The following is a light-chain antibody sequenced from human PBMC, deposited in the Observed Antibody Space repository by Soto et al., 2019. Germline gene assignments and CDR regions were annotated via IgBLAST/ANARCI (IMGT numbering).Light chain of an antibody. V-gene: IGKV2-28*01. CDR3: MQALQSLT. Sequence: EIVITQSPLIRLFIPLEPAYISCRSSQSLLYNNTYIDLDWYVQKPGQSPQLLIYFGSNRAPGVPDRVSGSGSGTDFTLKINRVEAEDVGTYYCMQALQSLTFGQGTRLEIK. CDR1: QSLLYNNTYID. CDR2: FGS. J-gene: IGKJ5*01.